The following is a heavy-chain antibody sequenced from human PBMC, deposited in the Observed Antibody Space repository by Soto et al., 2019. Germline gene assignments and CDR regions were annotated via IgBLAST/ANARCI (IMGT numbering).Heavy chain of an antibody. D-gene: IGHD6-25*01. CDR1: GFTFSSYA. CDR3: AKDRWGSIATGSSFES. Sequence: GXSLRLSCSASGFTFSSYAIHWVHQAPGKGLEWVSGISDTGGSTYYGDSVRGRFTISRDNSKNTLYLQMISLRAEDTAVYFCAKDRWGSIATGSSFESWGQGALVTVSS. CDR2: ISDTGGST. J-gene: IGHJ4*02. V-gene: IGHV3-23*01.